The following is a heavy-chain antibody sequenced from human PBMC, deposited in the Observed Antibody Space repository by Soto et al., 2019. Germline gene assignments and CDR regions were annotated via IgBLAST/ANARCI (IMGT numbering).Heavy chain of an antibody. D-gene: IGHD3-22*01. J-gene: IGHJ5*02. CDR3: ARRDRSGFSYWLDT. CDR1: GGSISSGDYY. Sequence: QVQLQESGPGLVKPSQTLSLTCTVSGGSISSGDYYWSWIRQHPGKGLEWIGTIYFSGTTYYNPSFKSRVTMSVDTSKSQFSLKLSSVTAADTAVYYCARRDRSGFSYWLDTWGQGTLVTVSS. V-gene: IGHV4-31*03. CDR2: IYFSGTT.